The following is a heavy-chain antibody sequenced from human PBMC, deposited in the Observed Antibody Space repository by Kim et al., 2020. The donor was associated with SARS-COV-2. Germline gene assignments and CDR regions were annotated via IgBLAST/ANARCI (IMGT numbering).Heavy chain of an antibody. CDR2: NK. V-gene: IGHV1-3*01. Sequence: NKRYQQKFKGRVSITRDTSATTAYMELSGLVSEDTAVYYCAREAVAGSFDYWGQGTLVTVSS. J-gene: IGHJ4*02. CDR3: AREAVAGSFDY. D-gene: IGHD6-19*01.